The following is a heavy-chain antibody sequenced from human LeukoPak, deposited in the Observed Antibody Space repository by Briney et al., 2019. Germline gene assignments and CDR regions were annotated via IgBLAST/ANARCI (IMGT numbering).Heavy chain of an antibody. CDR3: AKVGGFGRSWSYEY. Sequence: GGSLRLSCTASGFTFSSHWMGWVRQAPGKGLEWVANIEQDGNEKNFVDSVKGRTTISRDNAKNSLYLQMNSLRVEDTAVYHCAKVGGFGRSWSYEYWGRGTLVTVSS. D-gene: IGHD3-10*01. CDR2: IEQDGNEK. J-gene: IGHJ4*02. V-gene: IGHV3-7*01. CDR1: GFTFSSHW.